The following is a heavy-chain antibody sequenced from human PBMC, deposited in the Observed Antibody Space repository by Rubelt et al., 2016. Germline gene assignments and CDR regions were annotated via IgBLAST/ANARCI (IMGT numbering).Heavy chain of an antibody. CDR2: INHSGST. CDR3: ARGRGYDGTSIDY. D-gene: IGHD5-12*01. Sequence: QVQLQQWGAGLLKPSETLSLTCAVYGGSFSGYYWSWIRQPPGKGLEWIGEINHSGSTNYNPSLKSRVTISVDKSKIQFSLEWMSVAAADTAVYYCARGRGYDGTSIDYWGQGTLVTVSS. J-gene: IGHJ4*02. CDR1: GGSFSGYY. V-gene: IGHV4-34*01.